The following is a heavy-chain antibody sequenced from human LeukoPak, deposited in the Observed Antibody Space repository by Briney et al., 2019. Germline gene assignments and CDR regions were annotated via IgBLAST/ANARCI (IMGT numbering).Heavy chain of an antibody. V-gene: IGHV3-23*01. J-gene: IGHJ4*02. CDR3: AKDPIIGSGWYGPIDY. Sequence: GGSLRLSCAASGFTFSSYAMSWVRQAPGKGLEWVSAISGSGGSTYYADSVKGRFTISRDNSKNTLYLQMNSLRAEDTAVYYCAKDPIIGSGWYGPIDYWGQGTLVTVSS. CDR1: GFTFSSYA. CDR2: ISGSGGST. D-gene: IGHD6-19*01.